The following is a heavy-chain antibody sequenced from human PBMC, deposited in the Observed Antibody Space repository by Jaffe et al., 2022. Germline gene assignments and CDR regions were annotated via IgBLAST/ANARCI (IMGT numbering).Heavy chain of an antibody. CDR1: GGSISSSNYY. CDR2: IYYSGST. D-gene: IGHD2-15*01. J-gene: IGHJ5*02. Sequence: QLQLQESGPGLVKPSETLSLTCTVSGGSISSSNYYWGWIRQPPGKGLEWIGSIYYSGSTYYNPSLKSRVTISVDTSKNQFSLKLSSVTAADTAVYYCARHREYCSGGGCYRGWFDPWGQGTLVSVSS. CDR3: ARHREYCSGGGCYRGWFDP. V-gene: IGHV4-39*01.